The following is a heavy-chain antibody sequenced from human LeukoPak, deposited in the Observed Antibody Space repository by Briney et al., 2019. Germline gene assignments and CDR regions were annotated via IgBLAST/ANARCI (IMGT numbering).Heavy chain of an antibody. Sequence: GRSLRLSCAASGFTFSSYGMHWVRQAPGKGLEWVAVIWYDGSNKYYADSVRGRFTISRDNSKNTLYLQMNSLRAEDTAEYYCARSLRYFGYYFDYWGQGTLVTVSS. CDR1: GFTFSSYG. CDR2: IWYDGSNK. V-gene: IGHV3-33*01. D-gene: IGHD3-9*01. J-gene: IGHJ4*02. CDR3: ARSLRYFGYYFDY.